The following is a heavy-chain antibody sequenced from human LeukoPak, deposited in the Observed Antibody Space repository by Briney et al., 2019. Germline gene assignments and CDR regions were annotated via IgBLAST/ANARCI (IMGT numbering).Heavy chain of an antibody. CDR3: ASLYDIVGTTVDY. J-gene: IGHJ4*02. Sequence: APVKVSCKTSGYTFTNYYIHWVRQAPGQGLEWMGRIDPNTGGTKSAKSFQGRVTMTRDTSISTAYMALSGLRSDDTAVYYCASLYDIVGTTVDYWGQGTLVTVSS. CDR2: IDPNTGGT. D-gene: IGHD1-26*01. V-gene: IGHV1-2*06. CDR1: GYTFTNYY.